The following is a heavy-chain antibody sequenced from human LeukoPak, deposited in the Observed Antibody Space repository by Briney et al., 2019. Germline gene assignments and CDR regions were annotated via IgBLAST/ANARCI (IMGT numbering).Heavy chain of an antibody. J-gene: IGHJ3*02. V-gene: IGHV1-69*13. D-gene: IGHD2-2*01. Sequence: SVKVSCKASGGTFSSYAISWVRQAPEQGLEWMGGIIPIFGTANYAQKFQGRVTITADESTSTAYMELSSLRSEDTAVYYCAREPAQYGVQRWDAFDIWGQGTMVTVSS. CDR3: AREPAQYGVQRWDAFDI. CDR1: GGTFSSYA. CDR2: IIPIFGTA.